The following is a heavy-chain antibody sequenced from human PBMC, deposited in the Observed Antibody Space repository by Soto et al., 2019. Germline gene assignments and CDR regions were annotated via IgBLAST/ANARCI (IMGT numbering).Heavy chain of an antibody. J-gene: IGHJ4*02. CDR1: GFTFSSYA. D-gene: IGHD2-2*01. CDR2: ISGSGGST. V-gene: IGHV3-23*01. CDR3: AKDVYCSSTSCYVGYFDY. Sequence: PGGSLRLSCAASGFTFSSYAMSWVRQAPRKGLEWVSAISGSGGSTYYADSVKGRFTISRDNSKNTLYLQMNSLRAEDTAVYYCAKDVYCSSTSCYVGYFDYWGQGTLVTVSS.